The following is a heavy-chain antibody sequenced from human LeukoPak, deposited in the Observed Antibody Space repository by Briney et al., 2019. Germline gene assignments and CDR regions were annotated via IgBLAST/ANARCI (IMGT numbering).Heavy chain of an antibody. CDR2: INPNTGGT. D-gene: IGHD6-19*01. CDR3: ARGQYSSGWYVTSDYYYGMDV. CDR1: GYSSTGNY. V-gene: IGHV1-2*02. Sequence: ASVRVSCKASGYSSTGNYMHWVRQAPGQGFEWMGWINPNTGGTNYAQKFKGRVLMTRDTSISTAYMELSSLRSEDTAVYYCARGQYSSGWYVTSDYYYGMDVWGQGTTVTVSS. J-gene: IGHJ6*02.